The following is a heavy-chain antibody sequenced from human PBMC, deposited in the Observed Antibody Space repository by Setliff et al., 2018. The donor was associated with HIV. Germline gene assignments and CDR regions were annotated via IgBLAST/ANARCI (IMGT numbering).Heavy chain of an antibody. CDR3: AGGSMYAY. V-gene: IGHV4-39*01. D-gene: IGHD2-8*01. J-gene: IGHJ4*02. Sequence: PSETLSLTCTVSGGSISSSSHCWGWIRQPPGKGLEWIGNIYYSGGIYYNPSLKSRVTISVDTSKNQFSLRLSSVTAADTAVYYCAGGSMYAYWGQGTLVTVSS. CDR2: IYYSGGI. CDR1: GGSISSSSHC.